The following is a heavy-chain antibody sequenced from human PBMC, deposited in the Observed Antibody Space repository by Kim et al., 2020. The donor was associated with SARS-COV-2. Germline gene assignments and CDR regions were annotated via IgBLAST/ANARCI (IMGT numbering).Heavy chain of an antibody. J-gene: IGHJ4*02. Sequence: VDSVKGRFTISRDNAKNSLYLQMNSLRAEDTAVYYCARDIVATITPLFDYWGQGTLVTVSS. D-gene: IGHD5-12*01. CDR3: ARDIVATITPLFDY. V-gene: IGHV3-7*01.